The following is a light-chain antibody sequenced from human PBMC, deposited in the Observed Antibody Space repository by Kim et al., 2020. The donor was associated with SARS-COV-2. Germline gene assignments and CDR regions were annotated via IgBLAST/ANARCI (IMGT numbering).Light chain of an antibody. CDR2: YDS. J-gene: IGLJ1*01. V-gene: IGLV3-21*01. Sequence: SYELTQPSSVSVAPGQTARITCGGNNIGGHSVHWYQQKPGQAPVLVIYYDSDRPSRIPERLSGSKAATTATLTISRVEAGDEADYYCQVWDTDTDDYVFGTGTKVTVL. CDR3: QVWDTDTDDYV. CDR1: NIGGHS.